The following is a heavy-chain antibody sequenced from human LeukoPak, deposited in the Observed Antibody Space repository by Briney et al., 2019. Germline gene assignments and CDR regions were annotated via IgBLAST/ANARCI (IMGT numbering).Heavy chain of an antibody. V-gene: IGHV4-61*02. Sequence: PSETLSLTCTVSGDSISSGSYYWSWIRQPAGNGLGLIGLIYMIVTTNYNPSLKTRVTISVDTSKNQFSLKLSSVTAADTAVSFCASEWLAHFDYWGQGTLVTVSS. CDR1: GDSISSGSYY. CDR2: IYMIVTT. CDR3: ASEWLAHFDY. D-gene: IGHD6-19*01. J-gene: IGHJ4*02.